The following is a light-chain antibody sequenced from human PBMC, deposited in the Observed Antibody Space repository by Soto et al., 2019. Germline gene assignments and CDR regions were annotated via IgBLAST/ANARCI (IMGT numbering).Light chain of an antibody. V-gene: IGKV3-11*01. J-gene: IGKJ4*01. Sequence: EIVLTQSPATLSLSPGERATLSCRASQSVSSYLAWYQQKPGQAPRLLIYDASNRATGIPARFSGSGSGTDFPLTIRSLEPEDFAVYYCQQRSNCTFGGGTKVEIK. CDR2: DAS. CDR1: QSVSSY. CDR3: QQRSNCT.